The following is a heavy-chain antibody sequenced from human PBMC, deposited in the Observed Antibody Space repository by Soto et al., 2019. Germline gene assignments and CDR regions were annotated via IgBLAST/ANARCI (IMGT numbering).Heavy chain of an antibody. V-gene: IGHV4-34*01. D-gene: IGHD1-26*01. J-gene: IGHJ3*02. Sequence: SETLCLTCAVYGGSFSGYYWSWIRQPPGKGLEWIGEINHSGSTNYNPSLKSRVTISVDTSKNQFSLKLSSVTAADTAVYYCASSLAWAPDAFDIWGQGTMVTVSS. CDR2: INHSGST. CDR3: ASSLAWAPDAFDI. CDR1: GGSFSGYY.